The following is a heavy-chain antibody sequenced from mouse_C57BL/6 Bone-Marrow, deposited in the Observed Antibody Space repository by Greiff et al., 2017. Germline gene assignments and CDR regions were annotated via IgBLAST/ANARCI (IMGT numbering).Heavy chain of an antibody. CDR3: ALYGSSYGGAMDY. D-gene: IGHD1-1*01. J-gene: IGHJ4*01. V-gene: IGHV5-12*01. CDR2: ISNGGGST. Sequence: EVHLVESGGGLVQPGGSLKLSCAASGFTFSDYYMYWVRQTPEKRLEWVAYISNGGGSTYYPDTVKGRFTISRDNAKNTLYLQMSRLKSEDTAMYYCALYGSSYGGAMDYWGQGTSVTVSS. CDR1: GFTFSDYY.